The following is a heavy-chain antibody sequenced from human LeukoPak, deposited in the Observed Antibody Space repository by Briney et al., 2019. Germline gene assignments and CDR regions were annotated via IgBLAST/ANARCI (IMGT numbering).Heavy chain of an antibody. D-gene: IGHD2-2*01. Sequence: GGSLRLSCAASGFTFSSYAMSWVRQAPGKGLEWVSVIYSGGSTYYADSVKGRFTISRHNSKNTLYLQMNSLRAEDTAVYYCATGYDRSPYDIWGQGTMVTVSS. CDR2: IYSGGST. J-gene: IGHJ3*02. CDR3: ATGYDRSPYDI. V-gene: IGHV3-53*04. CDR1: GFTFSSYA.